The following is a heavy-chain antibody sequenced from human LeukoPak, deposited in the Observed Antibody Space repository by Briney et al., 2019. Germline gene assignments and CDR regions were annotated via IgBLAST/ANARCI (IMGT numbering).Heavy chain of an antibody. V-gene: IGHV4-39*01. Sequence: PSETLSLTCTVSGGSISSSSYYWGWIRQPPGKGLEWIGSIYYSGSTYYNPSLKSRVTTSVDTSKNQFSLKLSSVTAADTAVYYCARQNSSSWPYYYYYYMDVWGKGTTVTVSS. CDR1: GGSISSSSYY. J-gene: IGHJ6*03. D-gene: IGHD6-13*01. CDR2: IYYSGST. CDR3: ARQNSSSWPYYYYYYMDV.